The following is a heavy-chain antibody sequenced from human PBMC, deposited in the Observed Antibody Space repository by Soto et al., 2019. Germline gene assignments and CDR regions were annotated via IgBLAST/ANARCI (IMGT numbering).Heavy chain of an antibody. CDR3: AREQDYYESSGFGNAGAFDI. CDR2: IIPIFGTA. V-gene: IGHV1-69*06. D-gene: IGHD3-22*01. Sequence: QVQLVQSGAEVKKPGSSVKVSCKASGGTFSSYAISWVRQAPGQGLEWMGGIIPIFGTANYAQKFQGRVTITADKSTSKAYMELSSLISEYTAVYYCAREQDYYESSGFGNAGAFDIWGQGTMVTVSS. J-gene: IGHJ3*02. CDR1: GGTFSSYA.